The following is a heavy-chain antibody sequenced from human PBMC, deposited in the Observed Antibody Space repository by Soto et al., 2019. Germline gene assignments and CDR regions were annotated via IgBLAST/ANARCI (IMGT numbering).Heavy chain of an antibody. V-gene: IGHV3-74*01. CDR1: GFIFKIYW. D-gene: IGHD3-10*01. J-gene: IGHJ4*02. CDR3: TRGPRPISTGTGAY. CDR2: IYNDGTYS. Sequence: GGSLRLSCAASGFIFKIYWMHWVRQSPGKGLVWISRIYNDGTYSDYADSVRGRFTISRDNVNDTLYLQMNNLRAEDSGLYYCTRGPRPISTGTGAYWGQGTKVTVSS.